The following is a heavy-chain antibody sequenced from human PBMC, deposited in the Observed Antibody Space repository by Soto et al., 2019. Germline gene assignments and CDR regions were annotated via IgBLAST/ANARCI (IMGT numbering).Heavy chain of an antibody. Sequence: GGSLRLSCAASGFTFSSDAMHWVRQAPGKGLEWVAVISYGGSNKYYADSVKGRFTISRDNSKNTLYLQMNSLRAEDTAVYYCTRIYPINTAAAGMTTFDYWGQGT. J-gene: IGHJ4*02. CDR3: TRIYPINTAAAGMTTFDY. V-gene: IGHV3-30-3*01. D-gene: IGHD6-13*01. CDR1: GFTFSSDA. CDR2: ISYGGSNK.